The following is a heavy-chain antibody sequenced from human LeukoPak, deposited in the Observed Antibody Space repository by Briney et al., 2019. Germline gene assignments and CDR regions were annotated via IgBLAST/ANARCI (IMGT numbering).Heavy chain of an antibody. CDR2: IIPIFGTA. J-gene: IGHJ4*02. V-gene: IGHV1-69*13. CDR3: ARSGGWAYYFDY. Sequence: SVKVSCKASGGTFSSYAISWVRQAPGQGLEWMGGIIPIFGTANYAQKFQGRVTITADESTSTAYMKLSSLRSEDTAVYYCARSGGWAYYFDYWGQGTLVTVSS. D-gene: IGHD6-19*01. CDR1: GGTFSSYA.